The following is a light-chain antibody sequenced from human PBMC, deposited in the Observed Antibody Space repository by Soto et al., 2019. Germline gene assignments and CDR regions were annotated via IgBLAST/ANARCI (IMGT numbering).Light chain of an antibody. Sequence: QSALTQPASVSGSPGQSITISCTGTSSDVGGYVSWYQQHPGKAPKLMIYEVSNRPSGVSNRFFGSKSGNTASLTISGLQAEDEADYYCSSYTITSPWVFGGGTKVTVL. V-gene: IGLV2-14*01. CDR1: SSDVGGY. J-gene: IGLJ3*02. CDR2: EVS. CDR3: SSYTITSPWV.